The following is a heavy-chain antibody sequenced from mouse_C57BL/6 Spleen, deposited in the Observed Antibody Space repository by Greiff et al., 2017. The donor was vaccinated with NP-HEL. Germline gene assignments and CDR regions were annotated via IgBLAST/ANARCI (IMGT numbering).Heavy chain of an antibody. CDR3: TTPTTVVAKWYFDV. V-gene: IGHV14-1*01. Sequence: VQLQQSGAELVRPGASVKLSCTASGFNIKDYYMHWVKQRPEQGLEWIGRIDPEDGDTEYAPKFQGKATMTADTSSNTASLQLSSLTSEDTAVYYCTTPTTVVAKWYFDVWGTGTTVTVSS. CDR2: IDPEDGDT. CDR1: GFNIKDYY. D-gene: IGHD1-1*01. J-gene: IGHJ1*03.